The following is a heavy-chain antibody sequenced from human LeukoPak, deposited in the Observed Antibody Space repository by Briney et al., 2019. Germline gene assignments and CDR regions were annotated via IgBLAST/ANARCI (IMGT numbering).Heavy chain of an antibody. Sequence: PSETLSLTCAVYGGSFSGYYWSWIRQPPGKGLEWIGEINHSGSTNYNPSLKSRVTISVDTSKNQFSLKLSSVTAADTAVYYCASRLPNPGGWFDPWGQGTLVTVSS. CDR3: ASRLPNPGGWFDP. D-gene: IGHD4-11*01. J-gene: IGHJ5*02. V-gene: IGHV4-34*01. CDR2: INHSGST. CDR1: GGSFSGYY.